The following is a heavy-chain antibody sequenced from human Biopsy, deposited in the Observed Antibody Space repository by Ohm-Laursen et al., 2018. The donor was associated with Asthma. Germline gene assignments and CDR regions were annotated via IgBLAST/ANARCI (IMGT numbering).Heavy chain of an antibody. J-gene: IGHJ1*01. D-gene: IGHD3-3*02. V-gene: IGHV3-7*02. CDR1: GFTFVDYW. CDR2: IKHDGSEK. Sequence: LRLSCAASGFTFVDYWMSWVRQVPGKGLEWVANIKHDGSEKNHVDSLKGRFTISRDNAKNSLYLQMNSLRAEDTAVYYCARTFHFWSPYHAEHYQLWGQGTLVTVSS. CDR3: ARTFHFWSPYHAEHYQL.